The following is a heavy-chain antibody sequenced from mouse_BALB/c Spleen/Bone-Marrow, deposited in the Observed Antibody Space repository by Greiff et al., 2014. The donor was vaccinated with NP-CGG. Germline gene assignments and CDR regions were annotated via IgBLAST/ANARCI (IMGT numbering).Heavy chain of an antibody. CDR3: ARGGHDFSLDY. V-gene: IGHV1-69*01. D-gene: IGHD2-4*01. Sequence: VQLQQSGAELGMPGASVKMSCKASGYTFTDNWIYWVKQRPGQGLEWIGAIDTSDSYTNYNQKFMGKASLTVDASSSTVYMQVSSLTSDDSAVYYCARGGHDFSLDYWGQGTSVTVSS. CDR1: GYTFTDNW. J-gene: IGHJ4*01. CDR2: IDTSDSYT.